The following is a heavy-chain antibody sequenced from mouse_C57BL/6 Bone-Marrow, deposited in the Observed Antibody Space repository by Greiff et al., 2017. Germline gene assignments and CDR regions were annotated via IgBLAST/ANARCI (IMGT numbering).Heavy chain of an antibody. D-gene: IGHD1-1*01. V-gene: IGHV1-72*01. CDR3: ARNGSSQYYCDY. CDR2: IDPNSGGT. J-gene: IGHJ2*01. CDR1: GYTFTSYC. Sequence: QVQLQQSGAELVKPGASVKLSCKASGYTFTSYCMHWVQQRPGRGLEWIGRIDPNSGGTKYHEKFKSNATLTVDKATSTAYMHLSSLTSEDAAVYYCARNGSSQYYCDYWGQGTTLTVSS.